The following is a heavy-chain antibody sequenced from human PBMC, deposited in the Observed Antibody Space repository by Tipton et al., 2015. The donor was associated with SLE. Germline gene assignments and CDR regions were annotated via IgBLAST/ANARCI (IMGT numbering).Heavy chain of an antibody. CDR2: ISAYTGDT. D-gene: IGHD1-1*01. V-gene: IGHV1-18*01. Sequence: QSGAEVKKPGASVKVSCKASGYTFTSYGISWVRQAPGQGLEWMGWISAYTGDTNYALKLQGRVTMTTDTSTTTAYMELRNLRSDDTAVYSCARDYRDGLNWYDSDSGMDVWGQGTAVTVS. CDR3: ARDYRDGLNWYDSDSGMDV. CDR1: GYTFTSYG. J-gene: IGHJ6*02.